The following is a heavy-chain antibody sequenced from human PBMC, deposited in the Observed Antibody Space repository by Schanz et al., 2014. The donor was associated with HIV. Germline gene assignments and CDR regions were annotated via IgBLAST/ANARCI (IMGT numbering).Heavy chain of an antibody. J-gene: IGHJ4*02. D-gene: IGHD3-10*01. CDR2: ISYDGRNK. Sequence: QVQLVESGGDLVKPGGSLRLSCAASGFTFSSYGMHWVRQAPGKGPEWVAIISYDGRNKKFANSVKGRFTISRDNSKNTVYLQAKSLRPEDTAVYYCAKAGLFFGQLWLGCFDYWGQGAQVTVSS. V-gene: IGHV3-30*18. CDR1: GFTFSSYG. CDR3: AKAGLFFGQLWLGCFDY.